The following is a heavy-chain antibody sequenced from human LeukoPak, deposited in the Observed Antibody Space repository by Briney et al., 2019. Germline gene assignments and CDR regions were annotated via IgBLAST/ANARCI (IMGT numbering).Heavy chain of an antibody. D-gene: IGHD3-22*01. CDR3: ARAEAPSGYYDSSGYIRTPYFDY. CDR2: IYYSGST. CDR1: GGSISSYY. J-gene: IGHJ4*02. V-gene: IGHV4-59*12. Sequence: SETLSLTCTVSGGSISSYYWSWIRQPPGKGLEWIGYIYYSGSTNYNPSLKSRVTISVDTSKNQFSLKLSSVTAADTAVYYCARAEAPSGYYDSSGYIRTPYFDYWGQGTLVTVSS.